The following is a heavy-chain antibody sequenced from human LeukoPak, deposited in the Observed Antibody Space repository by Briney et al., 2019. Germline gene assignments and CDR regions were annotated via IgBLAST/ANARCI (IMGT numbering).Heavy chain of an antibody. CDR1: GGSISSSGYS. J-gene: IGHJ4*02. CDR2: MYYSGSA. CDR3: ARGDGYIYSGVVTLNFFDS. V-gene: IGHV4-30-4*07. Sequence: SETLSLTCAVSGGSISSSGYSWTWIRQPPGKGLQWIAYMYYSGSAYYNPSLKSRVTISVDTSKNQFSLKLSSVTAADTAVYFCARGDGYIYSGVVTLNFFDSWGQGTLVTVSS. D-gene: IGHD5-24*01.